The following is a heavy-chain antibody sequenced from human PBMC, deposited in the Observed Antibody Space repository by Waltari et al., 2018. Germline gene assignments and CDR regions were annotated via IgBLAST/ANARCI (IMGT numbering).Heavy chain of an antibody. CDR1: GGSISSDTYY. Sequence: QVQLQESGPGLVKPSQTLSLTCTVSGGSISSDTYYWSWIRQPAGKGLEWIGRIYTSGSTNYNPSLKSRVTVSVDTSKNQFSLNLNSVTAADTAVYYCVRNSGNPKYYFDNWGQGTLVIVSS. CDR3: VRNSGNPKYYFDN. J-gene: IGHJ4*02. CDR2: IYTSGST. V-gene: IGHV4-61*02. D-gene: IGHD5-12*01.